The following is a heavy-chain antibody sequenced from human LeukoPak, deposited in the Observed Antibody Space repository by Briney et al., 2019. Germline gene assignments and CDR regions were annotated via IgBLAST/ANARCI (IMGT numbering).Heavy chain of an antibody. CDR3: ARGGTYYYDSSGYYPDY. CDR2: MYYSGST. J-gene: IGHJ4*02. Sequence: SETLSLTCSVSGGSISSSYWSWIRQPPGEGLEWIGYMYYSGSTNYNPSLKSRVTISVDTSKNQFSLKLSSVTAADTAVYYCARGGTYYYDSSGYYPDYWGQGTLVTVSS. V-gene: IGHV4-59*01. D-gene: IGHD3-22*01. CDR1: GGSISSSY.